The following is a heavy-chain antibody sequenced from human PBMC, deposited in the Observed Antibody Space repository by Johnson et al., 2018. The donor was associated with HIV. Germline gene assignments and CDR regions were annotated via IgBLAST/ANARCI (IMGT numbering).Heavy chain of an antibody. J-gene: IGHJ3*01. Sequence: MQLVESGGGVVQPGRSLRLSCAASGFTFSSYGMHWVRQAPGKGLEWVSYITSTGITVYYAASVKGRFTISRDNAKNSVYLQMNSLEAEDTAVYYCARAPEVRGVDAFDVWGQGTVVTVSS. CDR2: ITSTGITV. CDR1: GFTFSSYG. D-gene: IGHD3-10*01. CDR3: ARAPEVRGVDAFDV. V-gene: IGHV3-48*04.